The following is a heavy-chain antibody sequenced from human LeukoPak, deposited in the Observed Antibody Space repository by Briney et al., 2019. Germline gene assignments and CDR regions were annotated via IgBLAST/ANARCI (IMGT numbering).Heavy chain of an antibody. CDR2: IYDSGST. J-gene: IGHJ4*02. CDR1: GGSIRSNYYY. V-gene: IGHV4-39*01. Sequence: SETLSLTCTVSGGSIRSNYYYWGWIRQPPGKGLEWIGSIYDSGSTYYNPSLKSRVTISVDTSKNQFSLKLNSVTAADTAVYYCARGRGYSYGLDYWGQGTLVTVSS. CDR3: ARGRGYSYGLDY. D-gene: IGHD5-18*01.